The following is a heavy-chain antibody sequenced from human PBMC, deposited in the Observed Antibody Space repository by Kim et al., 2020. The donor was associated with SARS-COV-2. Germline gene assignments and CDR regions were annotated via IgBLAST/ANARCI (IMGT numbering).Heavy chain of an antibody. CDR1: GFTFSSYA. D-gene: IGHD3-3*01. V-gene: IGHV3-30-3*01. CDR2: ISYDGSNK. Sequence: GGSLRLSCAASGFTFSSYAMHWVRQAPGKGLEWVAVISYDGSNKYYADSVKGRFTISRDNSKNTLYLQMNSLRAEDTAVYYCARSFGITIFGVVLTSGPSYGMDVWGQGTTVTVSS. CDR3: ARSFGITIFGVVLTSGPSYGMDV. J-gene: IGHJ6*02.